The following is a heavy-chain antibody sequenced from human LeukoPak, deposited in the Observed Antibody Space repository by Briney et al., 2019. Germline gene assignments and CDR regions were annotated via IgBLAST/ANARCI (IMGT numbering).Heavy chain of an antibody. D-gene: IGHD1-26*01. CDR3: ARGRRGRALYYYYGMDV. V-gene: IGHV4-34*01. Sequence: SETLSLTCAVYGGSFSGYYWSWIRQPPGKGLEWIGEINHSGSTNYNPSLKSRVTISVDTSKNQSSLKLSSVTAADTAVYYCARGRRGRALYYYYGMDVWGQGTTVTVSS. CDR1: GGSFSGYY. CDR2: INHSGST. J-gene: IGHJ6*02.